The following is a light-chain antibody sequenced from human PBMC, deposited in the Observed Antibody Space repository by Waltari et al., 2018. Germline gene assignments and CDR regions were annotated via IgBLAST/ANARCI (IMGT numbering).Light chain of an antibody. CDR2: WAS. J-gene: IGKJ4*01. CDR1: QSVLYSSDNRNY. Sequence: DIVMTQSPDSLAVSLGERATINCKSSQSVLYSSDNRNYLAWYQQKPGQPPTRLIYWASTRECGVPDRFSGSGSGTDFTLTISSLQAEDVAVYYCQQYYITPLSFGGATKVAIK. CDR3: QQYYITPLS. V-gene: IGKV4-1*01.